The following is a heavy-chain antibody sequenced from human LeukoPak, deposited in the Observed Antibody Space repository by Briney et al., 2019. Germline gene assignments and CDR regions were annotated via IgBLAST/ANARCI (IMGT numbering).Heavy chain of an antibody. Sequence: ASVRVSCKASGYTFTSYGFSWVRQAPGQGLEWMGWISAYNGNTNYAQKLQGRVTMTTDTSTSTAYMELRSLRSDDTAVYYCARAGGYCSSTSCSYNWFDPWGQGTLVTVSS. D-gene: IGHD2-2*01. CDR3: ARAGGYCSSTSCSYNWFDP. J-gene: IGHJ5*02. CDR2: ISAYNGNT. CDR1: GYTFTSYG. V-gene: IGHV1-18*01.